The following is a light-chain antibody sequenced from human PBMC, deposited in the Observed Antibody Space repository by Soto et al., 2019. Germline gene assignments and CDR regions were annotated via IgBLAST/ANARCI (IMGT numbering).Light chain of an antibody. J-gene: IGKJ5*01. CDR2: DAS. CDR3: QHCHSLPLT. CDR1: QDISNS. V-gene: IGKV1-33*01. Sequence: DIQMTQSPSSLSASVGDRVTISCQASQDISNSLNWYQQKPGKAPKLLIYDASNLETGVPSRFSGSGSGTDFTFTISSLQPEDIATYYCQHCHSLPLTFGQGTRLEMK.